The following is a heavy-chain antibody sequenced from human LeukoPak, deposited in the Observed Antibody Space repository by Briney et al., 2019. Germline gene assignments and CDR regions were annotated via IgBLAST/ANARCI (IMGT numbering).Heavy chain of an antibody. Sequence: GTSLRLSCAASGFTFSRYAMHWVRRAPGKGLEWVAVIANDGRDKHSTVSVKGRFTITRDNAKNTVYLQMNSLRVEDTAVYYCAKDQQIVSAKYYFDSWGQGILVTVSS. V-gene: IGHV3-30*18. CDR2: IANDGRDK. D-gene: IGHD1/OR15-1a*01. CDR3: AKDQQIVSAKYYFDS. CDR1: GFTFSRYA. J-gene: IGHJ4*02.